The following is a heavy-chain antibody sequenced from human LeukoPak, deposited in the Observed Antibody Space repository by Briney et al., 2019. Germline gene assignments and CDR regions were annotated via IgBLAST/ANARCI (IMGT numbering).Heavy chain of an antibody. J-gene: IGHJ4*02. D-gene: IGHD6-19*01. CDR3: ARDPNGAVAGRGDY. CDR1: GYTFTGYY. CDR2: ISAYNGNT. Sequence: ASVKVSCKASGYTFTGYYMHWVRQAPGQGLEWMGWISAYNGNTNYAQKLQGRVTMTTDTSTSTAYMELRSLRSDDTAVYYCARDPNGAVAGRGDYWGQGTLVTVSS. V-gene: IGHV1-18*04.